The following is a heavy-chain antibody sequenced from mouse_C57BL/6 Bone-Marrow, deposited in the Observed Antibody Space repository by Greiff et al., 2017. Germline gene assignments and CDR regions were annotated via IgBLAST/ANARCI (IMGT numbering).Heavy chain of an antibody. J-gene: IGHJ1*03. CDR2: IYPRDGST. Sequence: QVHVKQSGPELVKPGASVKLSCKASGYTFTSYDINWVKQRPGQGLEWIGWIYPRDGSTKYNEKFKGKATLTVDTSSSPAYMELHSRTSEDSAVYFCARLEFDGSSGDWYFDVWGTGTTVTVSS. CDR1: GYTFTSYD. D-gene: IGHD1-1*01. CDR3: ARLEFDGSSGDWYFDV. V-gene: IGHV1-85*01.